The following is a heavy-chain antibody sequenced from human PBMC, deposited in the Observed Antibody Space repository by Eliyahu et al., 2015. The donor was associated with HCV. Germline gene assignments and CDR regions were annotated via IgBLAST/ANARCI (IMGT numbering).Heavy chain of an antibody. J-gene: IGHJ6*02. CDR3: TQTMKFYYGLDV. V-gene: IGHV3-15*01. CDR2: IKSKTDGGTT. Sequence: EVQLVESGGGLVKPGGSLRLSCXASTFTFSNAWMSWVRQAPGKGLEWVGRIKSKTDGGTTDYAAPVKGRFTLSRDDSKNTLYLQMNSLKTEDTAVYYCTQTMKFYYGLDVWGQGTTVTVSS. CDR1: TFTFSNAW. D-gene: IGHD3-22*01.